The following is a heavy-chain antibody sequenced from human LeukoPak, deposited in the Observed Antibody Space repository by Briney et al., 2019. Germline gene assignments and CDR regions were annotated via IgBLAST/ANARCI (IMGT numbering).Heavy chain of an antibody. CDR3: ARATVESGTWQWLYDS. V-gene: IGHV4-61*01. J-gene: IGHJ5*01. Sequence: SETLSLTCTVSGGSVNSGSYYWSWIRQHPGKGLEWIGYIFYRGSTLYNPSLKSRVTISVDTSKNQFSLRLSSVTAADTAVYYCARATVESGTWQWLYDSWGQGTQVIVSS. D-gene: IGHD6-19*01. CDR2: IFYRGST. CDR1: GGSVNSGSYY.